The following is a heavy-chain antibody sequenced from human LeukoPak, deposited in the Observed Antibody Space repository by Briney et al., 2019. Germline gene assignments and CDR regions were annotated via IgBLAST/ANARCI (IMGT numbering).Heavy chain of an antibody. J-gene: IGHJ3*02. Sequence: PGGSLRLSCAASGFTFSSYSMNWVREAPGKGLEWVSSISSSSSYIYYADSVKGRFTTSRDNAKNSLYLQMNSLRAEDTAVYYCARGFNPSDAFDIWGQGTMVTVSS. CDR1: GFTFSSYS. CDR3: ARGFNPSDAFDI. CDR2: ISSSSSYI. V-gene: IGHV3-21*01.